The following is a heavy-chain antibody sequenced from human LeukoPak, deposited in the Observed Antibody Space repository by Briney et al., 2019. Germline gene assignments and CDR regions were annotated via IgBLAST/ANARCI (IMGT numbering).Heavy chain of an antibody. CDR3: ARAVRRCGGDCSRGPTYYYYYYGMDV. CDR1: GGSFSGYY. CDR2: INHSGST. D-gene: IGHD2-21*02. V-gene: IGHV4-34*01. Sequence: SETLSLTCAVYGGSFSGYYWSWIRQPPGKGLEWIGEINHSGSTNYNPSLKSRVTMSVDTSKNQFSLKLSSVTAADTAVYYCARAVRRCGGDCSRGPTYYYYYYGMDVWGQGTTVTVSS. J-gene: IGHJ6*02.